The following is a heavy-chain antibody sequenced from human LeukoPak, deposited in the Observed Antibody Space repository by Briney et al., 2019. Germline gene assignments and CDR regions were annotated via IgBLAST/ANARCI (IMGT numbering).Heavy chain of an antibody. D-gene: IGHD6-19*01. J-gene: IGHJ3*01. CDR3: ARLRSVIAVAGTHVAFDV. CDR1: AYNFNTYY. CDR2: ISPRGGTA. V-gene: IGHV1-46*02. Sequence: GASVKVSCKTSAYNFNTYYVHWVRLAPGQGLEWMGMISPRGGTASHAEKFQGRVTMTGDTSTSTVYMDLSSLTSEDTAVYYCARLRSVIAVAGTHVAFDVWGQGTMVTVSS.